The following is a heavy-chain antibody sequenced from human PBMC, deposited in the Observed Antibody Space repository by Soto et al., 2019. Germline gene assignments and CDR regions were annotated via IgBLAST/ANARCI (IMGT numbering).Heavy chain of an antibody. Sequence: GGSLRLSCAVSGFTFANHWMHWVRQAPGKGLEWVSRMNSDGSTTDYADSVKGRFTVSRDNAKSTLYLQMNSLRAEDTAVYYCATAEVDYWGPGTLVTVSS. J-gene: IGHJ4*02. CDR2: MNSDGSTT. CDR3: ATAEVDY. CDR1: GFTFANHW. V-gene: IGHV3-74*01.